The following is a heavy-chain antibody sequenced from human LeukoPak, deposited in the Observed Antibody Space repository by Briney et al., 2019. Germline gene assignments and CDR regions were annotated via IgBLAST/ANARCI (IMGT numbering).Heavy chain of an antibody. CDR1: GFTFSNAW. CDR3: AHSSGWWDDY. Sequence: GGSLRLSCAASGFTFSNAWMSWVRQAPGKGLEWVGRIKSKTDGGTTDYAAPVKGRFTIPRDDSKNTLYLQMNSLKTEDTAVYYCAHSSGWWDDYWGQGTLVTVSS. J-gene: IGHJ4*02. CDR2: IKSKTDGGTT. D-gene: IGHD6-19*01. V-gene: IGHV3-15*01.